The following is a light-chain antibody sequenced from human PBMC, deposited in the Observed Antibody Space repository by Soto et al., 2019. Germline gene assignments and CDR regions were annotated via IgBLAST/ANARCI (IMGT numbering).Light chain of an antibody. CDR3: MQALQTPLT. CDR2: LGS. J-gene: IGKJ4*01. Sequence: DIVMTQSPLSLPVTPGEPASISCRSSQSLLHSSGYNYVDWYLQKPGQSPQLLIYLGSNRASGVPDRFSGSGSGTDFTLKISRVEAEDVGVYYCMQALQTPLTFGGGTKVEIK. V-gene: IGKV2-28*01. CDR1: QSLLHSSGYNY.